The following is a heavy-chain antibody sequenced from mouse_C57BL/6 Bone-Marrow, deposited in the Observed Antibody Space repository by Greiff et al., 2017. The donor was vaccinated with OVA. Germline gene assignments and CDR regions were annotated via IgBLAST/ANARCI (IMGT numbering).Heavy chain of an antibody. D-gene: IGHD1-1*01. Sequence: VQLQESGAELARPGASVKLSCKASGYTFTSYGISWVKQRTGQGLEWIGEIYPRSGNTYYNEKFKGKATLTAGKSSSTAYMELRSLTSEDSAVYFCASEYYGSVAYWGQGTLVTVSA. CDR3: ASEYYGSVAY. CDR2: IYPRSGNT. V-gene: IGHV1-81*01. CDR1: GYTFTSYG. J-gene: IGHJ3*01.